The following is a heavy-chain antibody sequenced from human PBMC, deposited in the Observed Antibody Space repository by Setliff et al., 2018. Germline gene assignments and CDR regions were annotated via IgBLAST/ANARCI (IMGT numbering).Heavy chain of an antibody. CDR2: INWDGRSI. CDR3: ARRATYYNFWSGYYDY. Sequence: PGGSLSLSCAASGFTFKNNGMNWVRQAPGKGLEWVSGINWDGRSIGYADSVKGRFTISRDNAKNSLYLQMNSLRAEDTAVYYCARRATYYNFWSGYYDYWGQGTLVTVSS. V-gene: IGHV3-20*04. J-gene: IGHJ4*02. D-gene: IGHD3-3*01. CDR1: GFTFKNNG.